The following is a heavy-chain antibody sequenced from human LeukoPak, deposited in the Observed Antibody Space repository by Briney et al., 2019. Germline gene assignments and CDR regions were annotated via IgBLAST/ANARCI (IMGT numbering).Heavy chain of an antibody. J-gene: IGHJ5*02. Sequence: SETLSLTCTVSAGSISSYYWSWIRQPAGKGLEWIGRIYTSGSTNYNPSLKSRVTMSVDTSKNQFSLKLSSVTAADTAVYYCARERVGARYETWFGPWGQGTLVTVSS. V-gene: IGHV4-4*07. CDR3: ARERVGARYETWFGP. D-gene: IGHD1-26*01. CDR2: IYTSGST. CDR1: AGSISSYY.